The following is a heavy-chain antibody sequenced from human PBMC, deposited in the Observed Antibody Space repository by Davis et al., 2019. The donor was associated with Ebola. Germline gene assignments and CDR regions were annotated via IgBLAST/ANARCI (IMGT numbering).Heavy chain of an antibody. D-gene: IGHD1-26*01. CDR1: GGSVSSGSYY. J-gene: IGHJ4*02. CDR3: ASHGGATADY. V-gene: IGHV4-61*01. CDR2: IYYSGST. Sequence: SETLSLTCAVSGGSVSSGSYYWSWIRQPPGKGLEWIGYIYYSGSTNYNPSLKSRVTISVDTSKNQFSLKLSSVTAADTAVYYCASHGGATADYWGQGTLVTVSS.